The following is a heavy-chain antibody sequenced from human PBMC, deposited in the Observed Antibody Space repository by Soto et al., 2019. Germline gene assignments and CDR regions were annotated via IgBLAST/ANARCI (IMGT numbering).Heavy chain of an antibody. J-gene: IGHJ6*02. V-gene: IGHV4-31*03. D-gene: IGHD4-17*01. Sequence: QVRLEESGTGLVKPAETLSLICSVSGGSVNNADYFGRWIRHHPENGLEGIGYIYYSGSTRYNPSFKTRATLSIDTSKNQFSLRLNSVTVADTAVYFCARDADYGGSRGGMDVWGRGTKVTVSS. CDR3: ARDADYGGSRGGMDV. CDR1: GGSVNNADYF. CDR2: IYYSGST.